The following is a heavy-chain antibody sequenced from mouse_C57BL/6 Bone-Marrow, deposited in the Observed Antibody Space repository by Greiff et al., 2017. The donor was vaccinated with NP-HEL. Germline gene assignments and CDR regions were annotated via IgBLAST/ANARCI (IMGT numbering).Heavy chain of an antibody. J-gene: IGHJ4*01. CDR1: GFTFSDFY. CDR2: SRNKANDYTT. Sequence: EVNLVESGGGLVQSGRSLRLSCATSGFTFSDFYMEWVRQAPGKGLEWIAASRNKANDYTTEYSASVKGRFIVSRDTSQSILYLQMNALRAEDTAIYYCARDGNMDSIDAMDYWGQGTSVTVSS. CDR3: ARDGNMDSIDAMDY. D-gene: IGHD2-10*02. V-gene: IGHV7-1*01.